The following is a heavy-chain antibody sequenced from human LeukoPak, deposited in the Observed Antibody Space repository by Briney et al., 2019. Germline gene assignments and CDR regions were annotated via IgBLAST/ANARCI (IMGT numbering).Heavy chain of an antibody. CDR1: GFSFSSYW. CDR3: ARAERYRGSYSFDY. J-gene: IGHJ4*02. V-gene: IGHV3-74*01. CDR2: LNSDGRNT. Sequence: GGSLRLSCAASGFSFSSYWMHWVRQAPGKGLVWVSRLNSDGRNTSYADSVEGRFTISRDNAKNTLYLQMNSLRAEDTAVYYCARAERYRGSYSFDYWGQGTLVTVSS. D-gene: IGHD1-26*01.